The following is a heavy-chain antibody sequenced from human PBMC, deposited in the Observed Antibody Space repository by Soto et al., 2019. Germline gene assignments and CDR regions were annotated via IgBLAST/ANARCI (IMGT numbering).Heavy chain of an antibody. CDR1: AGSISSYY. Sequence: SETVSLPCTVSAGSISSYYWSWIRQPPGKGLEWIGYIYYSGSTNYNPSLKSRVTISVDTSKNQFSLKLSSVTAADTAVYYCARDGLSSSGYYYFDYWGQGTLVTVSS. D-gene: IGHD3-22*01. CDR3: ARDGLSSSGYYYFDY. J-gene: IGHJ4*02. V-gene: IGHV4-59*01. CDR2: IYYSGST.